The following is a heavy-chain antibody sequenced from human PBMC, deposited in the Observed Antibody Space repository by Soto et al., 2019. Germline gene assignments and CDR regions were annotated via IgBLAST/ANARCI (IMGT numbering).Heavy chain of an antibody. D-gene: IGHD3-3*01. Sequence: SETLSLTCTVSGGSISSYYWSWIRQPPGKGLEWIGYTYYSGSTNYNPSLKSRVTISVDTSKNQFSLKLSSVTAADTAVYYCARTYDFWSGLRAFDIWGQGTMVTVSS. CDR2: TYYSGST. CDR3: ARTYDFWSGLRAFDI. V-gene: IGHV4-59*08. CDR1: GGSISSYY. J-gene: IGHJ3*02.